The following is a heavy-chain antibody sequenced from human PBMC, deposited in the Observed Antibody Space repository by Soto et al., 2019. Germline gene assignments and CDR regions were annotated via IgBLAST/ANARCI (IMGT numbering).Heavy chain of an antibody. CDR3: ARHSGYDYVFDY. V-gene: IGHV1-2*02. Sequence: QVQLVQSGAEVKKPGASVKVSCKASGYTFTGYYIHWVRQAPGQGLEWMGWINPNNGDTNYARKLHGRVTMTRDTSTGTAYREMSSLTFDDTAVYYCARHSGYDYVFDYWGQGTLVTVSS. CDR1: GYTFTGYY. CDR2: INPNNGDT. D-gene: IGHD5-12*01. J-gene: IGHJ4*02.